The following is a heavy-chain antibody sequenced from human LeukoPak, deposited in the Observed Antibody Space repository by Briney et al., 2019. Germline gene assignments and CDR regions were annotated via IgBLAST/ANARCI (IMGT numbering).Heavy chain of an antibody. CDR3: ARQTDGIVGATLPAFDY. D-gene: IGHD1-26*01. CDR1: GYSFTSYW. CDR2: IYPGDSDT. V-gene: IGHV5-51*01. Sequence: GESLKISCKGSGYSFTSYWIGWVRQVPGKGLEWMGIIYPGDSDTRYSPSFQGQVTISADKSISTAYLQWSSLKASDTAMYYCARQTDGIVGATLPAFDYWGQGTLVTVSS. J-gene: IGHJ4*02.